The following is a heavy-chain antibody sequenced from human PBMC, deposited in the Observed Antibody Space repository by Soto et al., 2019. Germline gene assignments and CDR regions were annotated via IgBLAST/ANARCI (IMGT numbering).Heavy chain of an antibody. CDR3: ARHGIGGDVLIWFGEPLRTYYFDY. CDR2: IDPSDSYT. J-gene: IGHJ4*02. Sequence: PGESLKISCNGSGYSFTSYWISWVRQMPGKGLEWMGRIDPSDSYTNYGPSFQGHVTISADKSISTAYLQWSSLKASDTAMYYCARHGIGGDVLIWFGEPLRTYYFDYWGQGTLATVS. D-gene: IGHD3-10*01. V-gene: IGHV5-10-1*01. CDR1: GYSFTSYW.